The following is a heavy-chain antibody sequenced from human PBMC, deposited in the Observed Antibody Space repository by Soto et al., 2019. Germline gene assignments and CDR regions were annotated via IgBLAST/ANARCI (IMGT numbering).Heavy chain of an antibody. CDR1: GFTFSSYA. CDR3: ANRIFYGDFAFDY. J-gene: IGHJ4*02. Sequence: GGSLRLSCAASGFTFSSYAMSWVRQAPGKGLEWVSAISGSGGSTYYADSVKGRFTISRDNSKNTLYLQMNSLRAEDTAVYYCANRIFYGDFAFDYWGQGTLVTVSS. V-gene: IGHV3-23*01. CDR2: ISGSGGST. D-gene: IGHD4-17*01.